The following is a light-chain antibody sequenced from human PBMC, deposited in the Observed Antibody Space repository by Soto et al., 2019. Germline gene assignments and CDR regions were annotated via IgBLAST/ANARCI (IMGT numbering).Light chain of an antibody. CDR2: AGS. Sequence: QSALTQPASVSGSPGQSITISCTGTSSDVGSYNLVSWYQQHPGKAPKLMIYAGSKRPSGVSNRFSGSKSGNTASLTISGLQSEDEADYYCCSYAGSSTGLHVVFGGGTKLTVL. V-gene: IGLV2-23*01. CDR1: SSDVGSYNL. CDR3: CSYAGSSTGLHVV. J-gene: IGLJ2*01.